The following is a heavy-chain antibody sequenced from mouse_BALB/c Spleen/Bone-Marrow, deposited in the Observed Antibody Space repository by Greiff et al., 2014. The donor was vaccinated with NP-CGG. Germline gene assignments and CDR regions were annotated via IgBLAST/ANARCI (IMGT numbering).Heavy chain of an antibody. J-gene: IGHJ4*01. V-gene: IGHV5-12-1*01. Sequence: VQLKDSGGGLVKPGGSLKLSCAASGFAFSSYDMSWVRQTPEKRLEWVAYISHGGGTTYYSDTVKGRFTISRDNAKNTLYLQMSSLKSEDTAIYYCTRHGGYYPYYYAMDYWGQRTSVTVSS. CDR3: TRHGGYYPYYYAMDY. CDR2: ISHGGGTT. D-gene: IGHD2-3*01. CDR1: GFAFSSYD.